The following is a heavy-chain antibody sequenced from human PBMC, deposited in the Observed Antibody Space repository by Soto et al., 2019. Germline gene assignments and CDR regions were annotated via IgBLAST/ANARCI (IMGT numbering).Heavy chain of an antibody. J-gene: IGHJ6*02. CDR1: GFTFGTYA. CDR2: ISYEGSNT. V-gene: IGHV3-30-3*01. CDR3: ARVTPGNNLYYFSGMDV. D-gene: IGHD1-1*01. Sequence: GGSLRLSCVASGFTFGTYAIHWVRQAPGKGLQWVALISYEGSNTYYADSVKGRFTVSRDNSKSTLYLQMNSLRPEDTGVYYCARVTPGNNLYYFSGMDVWGQGTSVTVSS.